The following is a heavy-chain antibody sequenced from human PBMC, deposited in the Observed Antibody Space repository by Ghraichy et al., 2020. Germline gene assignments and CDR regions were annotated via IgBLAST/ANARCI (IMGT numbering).Heavy chain of an antibody. CDR1: GFTFDDYA. V-gene: IGHV3-9*01. Sequence: GGSLRLSCAASGFTFDDYAMHWVRQAPGKGLEWVSGISWNSGSIGYADSVKGRFTISRDNAKNSLYLQMNSLRAEDTALYYCAKGNIVVVTARFDYWGQGTLVTVSS. CDR2: ISWNSGSI. D-gene: IGHD2-21*02. J-gene: IGHJ4*02. CDR3: AKGNIVVVTARFDY.